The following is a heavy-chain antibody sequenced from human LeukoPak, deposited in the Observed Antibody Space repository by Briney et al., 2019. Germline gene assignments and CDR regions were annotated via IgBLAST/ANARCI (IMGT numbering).Heavy chain of an antibody. V-gene: IGHV5-51*01. D-gene: IGHD3-16*01. Sequence: GESLKISCKGFGYSSTNFWIGWVRQMPGEGLKWMGIIYPTNYQTKSTRSVHSQVTISADKSICTAYLQWNSLKASDTAIYYCESKYDGSYAWDFWGQGTLVTVSS. J-gene: IGHJ4*02. CDR1: GYSSTNFW. CDR3: ESKYDGSYAWDF. CDR2: IYPTNYQT.